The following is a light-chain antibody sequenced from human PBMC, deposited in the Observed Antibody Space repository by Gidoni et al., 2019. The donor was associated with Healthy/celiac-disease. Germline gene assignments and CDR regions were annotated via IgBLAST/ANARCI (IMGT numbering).Light chain of an antibody. V-gene: IGKV1-33*01. Sequence: DIQMTQSPSSLSASVGDRVTITCQASQDISNYLNWYQQKPGKAPKLLIYDASNLETGVPARVSGSGSGTDFTFTISRLQPEDIATYYCQQYGISLGTFGGGTKVEIK. CDR1: QDISNY. CDR2: DAS. J-gene: IGKJ4*01. CDR3: QQYGISLGT.